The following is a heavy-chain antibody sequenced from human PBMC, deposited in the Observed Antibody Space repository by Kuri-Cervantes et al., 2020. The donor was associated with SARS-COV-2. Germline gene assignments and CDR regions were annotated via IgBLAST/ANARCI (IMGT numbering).Heavy chain of an antibody. Sequence: GESLKISCAASGFTFDSYAMSWVRQAPGKGLEWVSTISGSGLTTYYADSVKGQFTVSRDNSHNTLYLQMNSLRAEGTAVYYCARDFCGGDCYSFDYWGQGTLVTVSS. CDR2: ISGSGLTT. J-gene: IGHJ4*02. D-gene: IGHD2-21*02. V-gene: IGHV3-23*01. CDR3: ARDFCGGDCYSFDY. CDR1: GFTFDSYA.